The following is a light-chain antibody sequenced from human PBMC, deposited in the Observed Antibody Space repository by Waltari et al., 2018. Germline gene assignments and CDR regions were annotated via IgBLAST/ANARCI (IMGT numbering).Light chain of an antibody. CDR3: ASSRSDSTVV. J-gene: IGLJ3*02. Sequence: QSALTQPASVSGSPGQSISISCTGTHSDIGRHDFFSWFQQYPGKVPKLLIYDVTNRPSGVSHRFSGSKSGNTATLTISGLQTEDEADYYCASSRSDSTVVFGGGTKLTVL. CDR1: HSDIGRHDF. V-gene: IGLV2-14*03. CDR2: DVT.